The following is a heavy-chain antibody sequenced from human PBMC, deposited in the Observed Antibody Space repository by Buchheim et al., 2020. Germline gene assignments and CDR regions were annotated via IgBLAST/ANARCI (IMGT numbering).Heavy chain of an antibody. D-gene: IGHD3-22*01. CDR3: AKSDYYDSSGYNWGFDY. CDR1: GFTFSNYG. CDR2: IRYDGSNK. J-gene: IGHJ4*02. Sequence: QVQLVESGGGVVQPGRSLRLSCAASGFTFSNYGMHWVRQAPGKGLEWVGFIRYDGSNKYYADSVKGRFTISRDNSDNTLYLQMNSLRAEDTAVYYCAKSDYYDSSGYNWGFDYWGQGTL. V-gene: IGHV3-30*02.